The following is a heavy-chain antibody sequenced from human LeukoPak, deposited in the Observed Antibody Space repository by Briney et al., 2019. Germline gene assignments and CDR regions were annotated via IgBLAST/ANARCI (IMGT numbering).Heavy chain of an antibody. D-gene: IGHD1-14*01. Sequence: GGSLRLSCAASGFTFSSYSMNWVRQAPGKGLEWVSYIVTSGTTIYYADSVKGRFTISRDNAKNSLYLQMNSLRDEDTAVYYCARILGLTLDYWGQGTRVTVSS. V-gene: IGHV3-48*02. CDR2: IVTSGTTI. J-gene: IGHJ4*02. CDR1: GFTFSSYS. CDR3: ARILGLTLDY.